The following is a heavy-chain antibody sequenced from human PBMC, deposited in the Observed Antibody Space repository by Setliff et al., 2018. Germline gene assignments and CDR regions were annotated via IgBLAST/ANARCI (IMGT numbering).Heavy chain of an antibody. V-gene: IGHV1-69*13. CDR3: ARNIGMGQRDYFDY. CDR1: GGTFTTYA. CDR2: IVPVFGTR. J-gene: IGHJ4*02. Sequence: SVKVSCKASGGTFTTYAINWVRQAPGQGLAWMGGIVPVFGTRNYAQKFQGRVTFSADDSANTAYMELTSLTSEDTAVYYCARNIGMGQRDYFDYWGQGTVVTVSS. D-gene: IGHD5-18*01.